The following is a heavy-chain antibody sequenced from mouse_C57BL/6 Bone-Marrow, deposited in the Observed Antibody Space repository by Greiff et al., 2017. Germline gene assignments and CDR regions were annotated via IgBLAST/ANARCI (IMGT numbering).Heavy chain of an antibody. CDR3: TGVLLRYWFAY. Sequence: EVQLQQSGAELVRPGASVKLSCTASGFNIKDDYMHWVKQRPEQGLEWIGWIDPENGDTEYASKFQGKATITADTSSNTAYLQLSSLTSEDTAVYYGTGVLLRYWFAYWGQGTLGTVSA. CDR2: IDPENGDT. V-gene: IGHV14-4*01. CDR1: GFNIKDDY. D-gene: IGHD1-1*01. J-gene: IGHJ3*01.